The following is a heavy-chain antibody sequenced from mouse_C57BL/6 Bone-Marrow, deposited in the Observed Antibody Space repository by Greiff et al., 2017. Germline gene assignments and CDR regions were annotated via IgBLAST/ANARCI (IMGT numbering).Heavy chain of an antibody. CDR1: GFTFSDYG. CDR3: ARYTVVAPCAY. V-gene: IGHV5-17*01. J-gene: IGHJ3*01. D-gene: IGHD1-1*01. Sequence: DVKLVESGGGLVKPGGSLKLSCAASGFTFSDYGMHWVRQAPEKGLEWVAYISSGSSTIYYADTVKGRFTISRDNAKNTLFLQMTSLRSEDTAMDYGARYTVVAPCAYWGQGTLVTVSA. CDR2: ISSGSSTI.